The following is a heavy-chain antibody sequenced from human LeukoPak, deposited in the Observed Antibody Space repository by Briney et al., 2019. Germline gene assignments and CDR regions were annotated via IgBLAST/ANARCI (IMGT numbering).Heavy chain of an antibody. CDR2: IYYSGST. CDR1: GGSISSSSYY. J-gene: IGHJ4*02. D-gene: IGHD3-3*01. V-gene: IGHV4-39*07. CDR3: ARGVFGVVTAKGFDY. Sequence: SETLSLTCTVSGGSISSSSYYWGWIRQPPGKGLEWIGSIYYSGSTYYNPSLKSRVTISVDTSKNQFSLKLSSVTAADTAVYYCARGVFGVVTAKGFDYWGQGTLVTVSS.